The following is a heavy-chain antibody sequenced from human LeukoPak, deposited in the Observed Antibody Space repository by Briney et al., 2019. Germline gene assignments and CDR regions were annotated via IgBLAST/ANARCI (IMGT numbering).Heavy chain of an antibody. CDR2: INGNGRST. D-gene: IGHD2-15*01. Sequence: GGSLRLSCATSGFSFTSYWLHWVRQGPGKGPVWVSRINGNGRSTSYADSVKGRFTISRDNAKNTLYLYMTSLRVEDSAVYYRARSFRIPYCSGNSCYPTDFDFWGQGTLVTVSS. CDR3: ARSFRIPYCSGNSCYPTDFDF. CDR1: GFSFTSYW. V-gene: IGHV3-74*01. J-gene: IGHJ4*02.